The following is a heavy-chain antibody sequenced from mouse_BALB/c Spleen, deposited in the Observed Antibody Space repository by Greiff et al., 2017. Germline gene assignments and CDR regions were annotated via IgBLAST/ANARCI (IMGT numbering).Heavy chain of an antibody. CDR1: GFTFSSYG. CDR3: ARQSYDYDGFAY. CDR2: ISSGGSYT. Sequence: EVQLVESGGDLVKPGGSLKLSCAASGFTFSSYGMSWVRQTPDKRLEWVASISSGGSYTYSPDSVKGRFTISRDNAKNTLYLQMSSLKSEDTAMYYCARQSYDYDGFAYWGQGTLVTVSA. V-gene: IGHV5-6*01. D-gene: IGHD2-4*01. J-gene: IGHJ3*01.